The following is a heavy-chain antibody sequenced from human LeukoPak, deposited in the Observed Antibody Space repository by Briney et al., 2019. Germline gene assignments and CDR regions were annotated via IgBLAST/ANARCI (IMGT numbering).Heavy chain of an antibody. Sequence: GASVKVSCKASGYTFTGYYMHWVRQAPGQGLEWMGWINPNSGGTNYAQKFQGRVTMTRDTSISTAYMELSRLRSDDTAVYYCARDRDLLLWFGELPFGRSYFDYWGQGTLVTVSS. V-gene: IGHV1-2*02. D-gene: IGHD3-10*01. J-gene: IGHJ4*02. CDR1: GYTFTGYY. CDR2: INPNSGGT. CDR3: ARDRDLLLWFGELPFGRSYFDY.